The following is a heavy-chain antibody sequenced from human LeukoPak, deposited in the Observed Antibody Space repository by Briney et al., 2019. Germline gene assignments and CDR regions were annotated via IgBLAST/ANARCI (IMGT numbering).Heavy chain of an antibody. J-gene: IGHJ6*03. CDR1: GFTFSSYA. CDR2: IYYSGST. D-gene: IGHD5-12*01. Sequence: PGGSLRLSCAASGFTFSSYAMSWVRQAPGKGLEWIGSIYYSGSTYYNPSLKSRVTISVDTSKNQFSLKLSSVTAADTAVYYCARDWGGVATSESPYYYYMDVWGKGTTVTVSS. V-gene: IGHV4-39*07. CDR3: ARDWGGVATSESPYYYYMDV.